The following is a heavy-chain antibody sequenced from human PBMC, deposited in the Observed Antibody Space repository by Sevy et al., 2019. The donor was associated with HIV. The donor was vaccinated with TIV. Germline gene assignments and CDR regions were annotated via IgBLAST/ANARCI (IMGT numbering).Heavy chain of an antibody. CDR2: LNGDRT. CDR3: VKEETAPYFDC. D-gene: IGHD2-21*02. J-gene: IGHJ4*02. CDR1: GFTFSTYA. Sequence: GGSLRLSRAASGFTFSTYAVSWVRQAPGKGLEWVAALNGDRTYYAGSVKGRFTISRDNPKNTVYLQVNSLRVEDTALYYCVKEETAPYFDCWGQGTLVTVSS. V-gene: IGHV3-23*01.